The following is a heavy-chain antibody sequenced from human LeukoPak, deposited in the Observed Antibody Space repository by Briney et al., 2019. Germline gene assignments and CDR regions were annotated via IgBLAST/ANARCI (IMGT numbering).Heavy chain of an antibody. J-gene: IGHJ4*02. CDR3: GGNNFYHFQY. Sequence: PSETLSLTCTVSGDSVSNSPYYWGWVRQPPGEGLEWIGAISYGGTTYSSPSLKGRVTMDLDKSRNRFSLKLTSVTAADTAVYYCGGNNFYHFQYWGQGALVTVSS. V-gene: IGHV4-39*01. CDR2: ISYGGTT. D-gene: IGHD5-24*01. CDR1: GDSVSNSPYY.